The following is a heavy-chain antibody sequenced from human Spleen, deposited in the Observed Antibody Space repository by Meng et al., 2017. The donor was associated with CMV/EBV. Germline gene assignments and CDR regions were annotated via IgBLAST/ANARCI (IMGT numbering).Heavy chain of an antibody. J-gene: IGHJ4*02. D-gene: IGHD4-23*01. Sequence: GESLKISCAASGFTFSSYAMHWVRQAPGKGLEWVTVISYDGSNKYYADSVKGRFTISRDNSKNTLYLQMNSLRAEDTAVYYCARGAGPTVVTPIDYWGQGTLVTVSS. CDR3: ARGAGPTVVTPIDY. CDR2: ISYDGSNK. CDR1: GFTFSSYA. V-gene: IGHV3-30-3*01.